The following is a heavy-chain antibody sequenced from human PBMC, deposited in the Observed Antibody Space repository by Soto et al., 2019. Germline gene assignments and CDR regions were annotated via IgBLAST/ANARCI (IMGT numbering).Heavy chain of an antibody. CDR3: ATLVTTTLPDY. D-gene: IGHD2-21*02. J-gene: IGHJ4*02. CDR1: AFSYRNYN. Sequence: GGSLRLSCAASAFSYRNYNMNWDRQAPGKGLEWVASISWSSSYIYYADSVKGRFTVSRDNTKNLLFLQMNSLRVEDTAIYYCATLVTTTLPDYWGQGTQVTVSS. V-gene: IGHV3-21*04. CDR2: ISWSSSYI.